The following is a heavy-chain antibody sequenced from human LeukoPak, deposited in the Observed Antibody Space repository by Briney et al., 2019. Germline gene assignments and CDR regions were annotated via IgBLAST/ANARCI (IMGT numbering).Heavy chain of an antibody. V-gene: IGHV4-34*01. D-gene: IGHD3-10*01. CDR3: ARGREWFGEFHFDY. J-gene: IGHJ4*02. CDR1: GGSFSGYY. CDR2: INHSGST. Sequence: SETLSLTCAVYGGSFSGYYWSWIRQPPGKGLEWIGEINHSGSTNYNPSLKSRVTIPVDTSKNQFSLKLSSVTAADTAVYYCARGREWFGEFHFDYWGQGTLVTVSS.